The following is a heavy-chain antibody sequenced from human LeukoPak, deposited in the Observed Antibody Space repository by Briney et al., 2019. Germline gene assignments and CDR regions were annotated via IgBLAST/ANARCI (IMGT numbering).Heavy chain of an antibody. CDR2: ISVSGGSK. CDR3: AKAHWVWFGELSDYMDV. D-gene: IGHD3-10*01. J-gene: IGHJ6*03. V-gene: IGHV3-23*01. Sequence: PWGSLRLSCAASGFTFSSYSMTWVRQAPGKGLELVSAISVSGGSKYYADSVKGRCTIYRDNSKNTLYLQMNSLRAEDTAVYYCAKAHWVWFGELSDYMDVWGKGTTVTVSS. CDR1: GFTFSSYS.